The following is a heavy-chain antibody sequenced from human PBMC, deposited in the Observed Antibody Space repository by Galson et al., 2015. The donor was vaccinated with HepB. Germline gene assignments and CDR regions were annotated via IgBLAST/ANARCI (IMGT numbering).Heavy chain of an antibody. D-gene: IGHD3-3*01. Sequence: SLRLSCAASGFTVSSNYMSWVRQAPGKGLEWVSVIYSGGSTYYADSVKGRFTISRDNSKNTLYLQMNSLRAEDTAVYYCASSTNTYYDFWSGSGDAFDIWGQGTMVTVSS. V-gene: IGHV3-53*01. CDR2: IYSGGST. CDR3: ASSTNTYYDFWSGSGDAFDI. CDR1: GFTVSSNY. J-gene: IGHJ3*02.